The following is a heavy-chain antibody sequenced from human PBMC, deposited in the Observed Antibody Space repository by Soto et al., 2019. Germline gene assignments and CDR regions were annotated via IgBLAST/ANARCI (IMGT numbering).Heavy chain of an antibody. CDR1: GYTFTSYG. J-gene: IGHJ6*02. CDR3: ARDDPIAVAGTDYYYYGKDV. D-gene: IGHD6-19*01. CDR2: INAYNGNT. Sequence: QVQLVQSGAEVKKPGASVKVSCKASGYTFTSYGISWVRQAPGQGLERMGWINAYNGNTNYAQKLQGRVTMTTDTSTSTAYMELRSLRSDDTAVYYCARDDPIAVAGTDYYYYGKDVWGQGTTVTVSS. V-gene: IGHV1-18*01.